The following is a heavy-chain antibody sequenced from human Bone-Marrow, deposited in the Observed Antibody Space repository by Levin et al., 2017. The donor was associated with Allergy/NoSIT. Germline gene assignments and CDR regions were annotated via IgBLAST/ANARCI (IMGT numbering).Heavy chain of an antibody. CDR1: GFIFSNYI. CDR2: ISGSGDFT. Sequence: GESLKISCSASGFIFSNYILTWVRQAPGKGLEWVSAISGSGDFTNYADSVKGRFTISRDNSENKVYLQMESLRAEDTAVYYCASDREGDPSSYYSLGQGTLVTVSS. CDR3: ASDREGDPSSYYS. J-gene: IGHJ4*02. V-gene: IGHV3-23*01. D-gene: IGHD2-15*01.